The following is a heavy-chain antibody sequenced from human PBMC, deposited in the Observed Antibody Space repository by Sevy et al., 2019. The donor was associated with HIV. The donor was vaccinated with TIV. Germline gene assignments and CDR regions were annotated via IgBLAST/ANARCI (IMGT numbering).Heavy chain of an antibody. D-gene: IGHD2-15*01. Sequence: SETLSLTCSVSGDSITSSSYYWGWIRQPPGKGLEWIGIIYYRGNTYYNPSLKSRVTIFVDTSKNHFSLMLPSVTAADRAFYYCAGRAYGSIHSFDCWGQGTLVTVSS. CDR1: GDSITSSSYY. CDR2: IYYRGNT. J-gene: IGHJ4*02. V-gene: IGHV4-39*02. CDR3: AGRAYGSIHSFDC.